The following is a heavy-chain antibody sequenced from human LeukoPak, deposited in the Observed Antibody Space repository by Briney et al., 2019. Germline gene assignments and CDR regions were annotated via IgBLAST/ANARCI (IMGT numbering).Heavy chain of an antibody. V-gene: IGHV1-18*01. CDR2: ISAYNGNT. CDR1: GYTFTSYG. CDR3: ARWGPTYYYDSSGWYYFDY. D-gene: IGHD3-22*01. J-gene: IGHJ4*02. Sequence: ASVKVSCKASGYTFTSYGISWVRQAPGQGLEWMGWISAYNGNTNYAQKLQGRVTMTTDTSTSTAYMELRSLRSDDTAVYYCARWGPTYYYDSSGWYYFDYWGQGTLVTVS.